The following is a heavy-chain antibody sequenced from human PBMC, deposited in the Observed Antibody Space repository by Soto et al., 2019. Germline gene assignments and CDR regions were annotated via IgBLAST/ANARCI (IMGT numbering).Heavy chain of an antibody. Sequence: QVQLVESGGGLVKPGGSLRLSCAASGFTFNDYYMTWFRQAPGKGLEWLSCISTTGSYTNYVDSVKGRFTISRENAENSLYLQMDSLRAEDTAVYCCARIVGARLNDYWGQGTLVTVSS. CDR1: GFTFNDYY. V-gene: IGHV3-11*05. J-gene: IGHJ4*02. D-gene: IGHD1-26*01. CDR3: ARIVGARLNDY. CDR2: ISTTGSYT.